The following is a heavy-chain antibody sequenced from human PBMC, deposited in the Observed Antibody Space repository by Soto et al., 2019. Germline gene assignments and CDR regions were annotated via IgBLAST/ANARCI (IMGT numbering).Heavy chain of an antibody. CDR1: GFTFSSYD. J-gene: IGHJ3*02. V-gene: IGHV3-13*01. CDR3: ARGGHKGEAFDI. CDR2: IGTAGDT. D-gene: IGHD3-16*01. Sequence: GESLKISCAASGFTFSSYDMHWVRQATGKGLEWVSAIGTAGDTYYPGSVKGRFTISRENAKNSLYLQMNSLRAGDTAVYYCARGGHKGEAFDIWGQGTMVTVSS.